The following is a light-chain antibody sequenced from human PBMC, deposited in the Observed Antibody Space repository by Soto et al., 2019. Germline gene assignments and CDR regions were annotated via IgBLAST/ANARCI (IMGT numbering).Light chain of an antibody. CDR3: QQSYSTLPTT. CDR1: QFITTY. CDR2: AAS. J-gene: IGKJ5*01. V-gene: IGKV1-39*01. Sequence: DIQMTQSPSSLSASVGHRVSITCRASQFITTYLNWYQHKPGNAPKLLIYAASILQSGVPSRFSGSGSGTDFTLTISDLQPEDFGTYYCQQSYSTLPTTFGQGTRLDIK.